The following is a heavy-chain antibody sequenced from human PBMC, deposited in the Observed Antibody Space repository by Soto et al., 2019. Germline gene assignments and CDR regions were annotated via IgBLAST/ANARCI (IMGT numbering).Heavy chain of an antibody. Sequence: PGESLKISCNGSGYSFTNYWISWVRQMPGKGLEWMGRIDPSDSYTNYSPTFQGHVTISVDKSFSTAYLQWSSLKASDTAMYYCARHESMSTVPGYWGQGTQVTVSS. CDR2: IDPSDSYT. CDR1: GYSFTNYW. CDR3: ARHESMSTVPGY. V-gene: IGHV5-10-1*01. J-gene: IGHJ4*02. D-gene: IGHD4-4*01.